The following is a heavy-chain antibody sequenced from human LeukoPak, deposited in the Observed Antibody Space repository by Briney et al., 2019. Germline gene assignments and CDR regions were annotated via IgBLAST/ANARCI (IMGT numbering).Heavy chain of an antibody. CDR1: GGSFSGYY. Sequence: SETLSLTCAVYGGSFSGYYWSWIRQPPGKGLEWIGEINHSGSTNYNPSLKSRVTISVDTSKNQFSLKLSSVTAADTAVYYCARARIYCSSTSCYLIRDYYYYGMDVWGQGTTVIVSS. D-gene: IGHD2-2*01. CDR2: INHSGST. J-gene: IGHJ6*02. V-gene: IGHV4-34*01. CDR3: ARARIYCSSTSCYLIRDYYYYGMDV.